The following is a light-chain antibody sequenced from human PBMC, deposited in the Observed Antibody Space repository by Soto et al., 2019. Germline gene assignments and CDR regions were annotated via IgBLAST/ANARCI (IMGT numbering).Light chain of an antibody. CDR2: SNN. CDR3: AACDNSLSALV. CDR1: SSNIGSNP. V-gene: IGLV1-44*01. J-gene: IGLJ2*01. Sequence: QSVLTQPPSASGTPGQRVTISCSGSSSNIGSNPVNWYQQLPGTAPKLLIYSNNERPSGVPDRFSGSKSGTSASLAISGRLSDDEADYYCAACDNSLSALVFGGGTKLTVL.